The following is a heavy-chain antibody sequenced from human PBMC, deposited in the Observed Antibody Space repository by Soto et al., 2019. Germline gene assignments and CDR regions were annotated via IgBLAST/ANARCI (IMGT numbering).Heavy chain of an antibody. D-gene: IGHD3-16*01. J-gene: IGHJ5*02. CDR3: TRRGAGGSAVFMIDWIDT. CDR1: GGSLYSSNW. CDR2: IHHSGST. Sequence: SETLSLTCDVSGGSLYSSNWWTWVRQTPGKGLEWIGEIHHSGSTNYNPSLKSRVTISADKSKNQFFLNLASVTAADTAMYYCTRRGAGGSAVFMIDWIDTWGQGTQVTVSS. V-gene: IGHV4-4*02.